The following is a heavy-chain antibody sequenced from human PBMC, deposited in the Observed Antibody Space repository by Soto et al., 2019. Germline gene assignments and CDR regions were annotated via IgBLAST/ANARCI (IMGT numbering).Heavy chain of an antibody. Sequence: QITLNESGPTLVNPTQTLTLTCTFSGFSLTTSGVGVGWIRQSPGKAPEWLALIYWDDDKRYSPSLNSRLTITKDTSKDQVVLTMANLDPADTATYYCAHRVLRTVFGLVTTTAIYFDFWGQGTPVAVSS. CDR2: IYWDDDK. D-gene: IGHD3-3*01. CDR3: AHRVLRTVFGLVTTTAIYFDF. V-gene: IGHV2-5*02. J-gene: IGHJ4*02. CDR1: GFSLTTSGVG.